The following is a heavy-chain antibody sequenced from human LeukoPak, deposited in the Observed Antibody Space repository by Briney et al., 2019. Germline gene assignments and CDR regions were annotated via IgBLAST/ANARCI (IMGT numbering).Heavy chain of an antibody. CDR1: GFTFSSYA. CDR2: ISGSGGST. Sequence: GGSLRLSCAASGFTFSSYAMSWVRQAPGKGLEWVSAISGSGGSTYYADPVKGRFTISRDNSKNTLYLQMNSLRAEDTAVYYCANSVNIWSVKGNKHYFDYWGQGTLVTVSS. J-gene: IGHJ4*02. D-gene: IGHD1/OR15-1a*01. CDR3: ANSVNIWSVKGNKHYFDY. V-gene: IGHV3-23*01.